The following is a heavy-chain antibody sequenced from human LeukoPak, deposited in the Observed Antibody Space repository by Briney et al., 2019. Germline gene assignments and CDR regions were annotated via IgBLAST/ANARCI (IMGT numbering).Heavy chain of an antibody. J-gene: IGHJ4*02. D-gene: IGHD3-22*01. CDR1: GFTFNSYW. V-gene: IGHV3-74*01. Sequence: GGSLRLSCAASGFTFNSYWMHWVRQAPGKGLVWVSRINSDGSSTSYADSVKGRFTISRDNAKNTLYLQMNSLRAEDTAVYYCARGGGYYDSSGYYYIDYWGQGTLVTVSS. CDR2: INSDGSST. CDR3: ARGGGYYDSSGYYYIDY.